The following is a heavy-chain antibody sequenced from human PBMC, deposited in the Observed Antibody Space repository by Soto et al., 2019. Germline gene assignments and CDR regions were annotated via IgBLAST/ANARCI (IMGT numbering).Heavy chain of an antibody. CDR3: AKAGGGTFDYGVDV. V-gene: IGHV3-23*01. Sequence: EVQLLESGGGLVQPGGSLRLSCSASGFTFSNYVMTWVRQAPGKGLEWVSAIGASASSTFYADSVRGRFTISRDNSTNTLYLQRNSLRAEDTAVYFCAKAGGGTFDYGVDVWGQGTTVTVSS. D-gene: IGHD3-16*01. CDR2: IGASASST. CDR1: GFTFSNYV. J-gene: IGHJ6*02.